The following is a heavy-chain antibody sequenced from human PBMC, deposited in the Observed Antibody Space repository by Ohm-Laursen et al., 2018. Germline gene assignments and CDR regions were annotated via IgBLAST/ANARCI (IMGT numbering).Heavy chain of an antibody. Sequence: SETLSLTCTVSGGSISSYYWSWIRQPPGKGLEWIGYIYYSGSTNYNPSLKSRVTISVDTSKNQFSLKLSSVTAADTAVYYCARSPPDSDDAFDIWGQGTMVTVSS. CDR2: IYYSGST. J-gene: IGHJ3*02. V-gene: IGHV4-59*12. CDR1: GGSISSYY. CDR3: ARSPPDSDDAFDI.